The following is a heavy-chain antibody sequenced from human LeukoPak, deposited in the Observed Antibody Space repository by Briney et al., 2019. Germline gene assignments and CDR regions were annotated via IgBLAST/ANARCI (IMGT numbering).Heavy chain of an antibody. CDR2: INHSGST. V-gene: IGHV4-34*01. CDR1: GGSFSGYY. D-gene: IGHD3-3*01. J-gene: IGHJ4*02. Sequence: SETLPLTCAVYGGSFSGYYWSWIRQPPGKGLEWIGEINHSGSTNYNPSLKSRVTISVDTSKNQFSLKLSSVTAADTAVYYCARGRYDFWSGYRKEYYFDYWGQGTLVTVSS. CDR3: ARGRYDFWSGYRKEYYFDY.